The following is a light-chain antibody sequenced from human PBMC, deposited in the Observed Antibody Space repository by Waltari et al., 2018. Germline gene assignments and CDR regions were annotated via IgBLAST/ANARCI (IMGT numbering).Light chain of an antibody. Sequence: SYELTQPPSVSVSPGQAVSITCSGKKLGDKYVNWYQQKAGQSPVLVIYEDTKRPSGLPGRLSASNSGNTATLTISETQAMDEADYYCQTWDSSSYVFGTGATVTVL. CDR2: EDT. CDR3: QTWDSSSYV. CDR1: KLGDKY. J-gene: IGLJ1*01. V-gene: IGLV3-1*01.